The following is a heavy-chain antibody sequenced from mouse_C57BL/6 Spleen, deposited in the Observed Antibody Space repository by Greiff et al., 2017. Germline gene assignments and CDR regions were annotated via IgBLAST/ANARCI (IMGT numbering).Heavy chain of an antibody. CDR3: ARDYGNYLAWFAY. V-gene: IGHV1-53*01. Sequence: QVQLKQSGTELVKPGASVKLSCKASGYTFTSYWMHWVKQRPGQGLEWIGNINPSNGGTNYNEKFKSKATLTVDKSSSTAYMQLSSLTSEDSAVYYCARDYGNYLAWFAYWGQGTLVTVSA. J-gene: IGHJ3*01. CDR1: GYTFTSYW. CDR2: INPSNGGT. D-gene: IGHD2-1*01.